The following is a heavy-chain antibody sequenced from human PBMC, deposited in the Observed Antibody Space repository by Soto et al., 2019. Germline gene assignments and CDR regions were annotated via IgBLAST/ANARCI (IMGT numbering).Heavy chain of an antibody. CDR2: IYHSGST. Sequence: SETLSLTCTVSSGSISISSTSYYWGWIRQPPGKGLEWIGYIYHSGSTYYNPSLKSRATMSIDRSKNQFSLKLSSVTAADTAVYYCARPIVVAPVYYAIDVWGQGTTVTVSS. V-gene: IGHV4-39*07. CDR1: SGSISISSTSYY. J-gene: IGHJ6*02. D-gene: IGHD3-22*01. CDR3: ARPIVVAPVYYAIDV.